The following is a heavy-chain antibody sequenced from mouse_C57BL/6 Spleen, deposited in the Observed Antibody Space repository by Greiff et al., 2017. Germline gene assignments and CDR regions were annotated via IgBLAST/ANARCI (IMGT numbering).Heavy chain of an antibody. J-gene: IGHJ4*01. D-gene: IGHD4-1*02. CDR2: IYPGSGNT. Sequence: QVQLKESGAELVRPGASVKLSCKASGYTFTDYYINWVKQRPGQGLEWIARIYPGSGNTYYNEKFKGKATLTAEKSSSTGYMQLSSLTSEDSAVYFCARSTGAYAMDYWGQGTSVTVSS. CDR3: ARSTGAYAMDY. CDR1: GYTFTDYY. V-gene: IGHV1-76*01.